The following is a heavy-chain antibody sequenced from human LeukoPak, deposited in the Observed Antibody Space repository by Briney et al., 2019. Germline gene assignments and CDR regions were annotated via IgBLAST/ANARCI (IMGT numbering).Heavy chain of an antibody. D-gene: IGHD4-17*01. CDR1: GGSFSSSSYY. J-gene: IGHJ4*02. V-gene: IGHV4-39*01. CDR2: IYYRGNT. Sequence: PSETLSLTGTVSGGSFSSSSYYWGWIRQPPGKGLEWIGNIYYRGNTYYSPSLKSRVTISVDTSRNQFSLRLSSVTAADTAVYYCARDNGDYGFDYWGQGTLVTVSS. CDR3: ARDNGDYGFDY.